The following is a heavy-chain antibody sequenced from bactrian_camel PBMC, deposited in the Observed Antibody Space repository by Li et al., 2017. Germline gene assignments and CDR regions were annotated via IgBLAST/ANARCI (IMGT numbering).Heavy chain of an antibody. D-gene: IGHD1*01. J-gene: IGHJ4*01. CDR1: GYTYTAWC. Sequence: VQLVESGGGSEQAGGSLRLSCVPSGYTYTAWCMGWFRQAPGKEREKVASIYTREGITQYHDSVKGRFTISSDAAKNTVNTVYLHMNSLKPEDTAMYYCAADGIPWGGVYCVESEYNAWGQGTQVTVS. CDR3: AADGIPWGGVYCVESEYNA. CDR2: IYTREGIT. V-gene: IGHV3S66*01.